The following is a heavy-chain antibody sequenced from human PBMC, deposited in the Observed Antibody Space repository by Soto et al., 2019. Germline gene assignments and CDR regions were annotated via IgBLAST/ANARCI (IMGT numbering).Heavy chain of an antibody. CDR1: GYTFTSYG. CDR2: ISAYNGNT. CDR3: ARDLGQQLFDY. V-gene: IGHV1-18*01. Sequence: QVQLVQSGAEVKKPGASVKVSCKASGYTFTSYGISWVRQAPGQGLEWMGWISAYNGNTNYAQKLQGRVTMTTDSSTSTVYMELRSLRSDDTAVYSCARDLGQQLFDYWGQGTLVTVSS. J-gene: IGHJ4*02. D-gene: IGHD6-13*01.